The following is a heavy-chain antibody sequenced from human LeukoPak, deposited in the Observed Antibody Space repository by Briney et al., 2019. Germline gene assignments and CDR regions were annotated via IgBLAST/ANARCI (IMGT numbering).Heavy chain of an antibody. CDR1: GFTFSSYW. J-gene: IGHJ3*02. D-gene: IGHD3-3*01. CDR2: INSDGSST. CDR3: ARDCEKSGTTYYDFWSGYYRAGDDAFDI. V-gene: IGHV3-74*01. Sequence: GGSLRLSCAASGFTFSSYWMHWVRQAPGKGLVWVSRINSDGSSTSYADSVKGRFTISRDNAKNTLYLRMNSLRAEDTAVYYCARDCEKSGTTYYDFWSGYYRAGDDAFDIWGQGTMVTVSS.